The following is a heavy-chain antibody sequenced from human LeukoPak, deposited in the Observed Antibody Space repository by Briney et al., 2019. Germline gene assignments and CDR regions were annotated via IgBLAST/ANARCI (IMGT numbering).Heavy chain of an antibody. CDR3: ARDLKIGYNSGWYSFDY. D-gene: IGHD6-19*01. V-gene: IGHV4-39*07. Sequence: PSETLSLTCTVSGGCISSSSYYWGWIRQPPGKGLEWIGSIYYSGSTYYNPSLKSRVTISVDTSKNQFSLKLISVTAADTAVYYCARDLKIGYNSGWYSFDYWGQGILVTVSS. CDR2: IYYSGST. CDR1: GGCISSSSYY. J-gene: IGHJ4*02.